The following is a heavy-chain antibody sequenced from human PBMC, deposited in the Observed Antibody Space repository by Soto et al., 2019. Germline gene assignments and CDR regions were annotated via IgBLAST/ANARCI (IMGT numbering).Heavy chain of an antibody. Sequence: PGGSLRLSCAASGFTFDDYTMHWVRQAPGKGLEWVSLISWDGGSTYYADSVKGRFTISRDNSKNSLYLQMNSLRTEDTALYYCAEASGSYFPTIRYYYGMDVWGQGTTVTVSS. CDR2: ISWDGGST. CDR3: AEASGSYFPTIRYYYGMDV. D-gene: IGHD1-26*01. CDR1: GFTFDDYT. J-gene: IGHJ6*02. V-gene: IGHV3-43*01.